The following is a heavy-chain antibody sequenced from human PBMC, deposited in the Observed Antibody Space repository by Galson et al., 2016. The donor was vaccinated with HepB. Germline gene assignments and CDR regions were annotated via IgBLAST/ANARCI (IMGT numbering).Heavy chain of an antibody. CDR3: ARGGPYYYDNSGYYFAFDF. V-gene: IGHV1-46*01. CDR2: INPSGGST. Sequence: SVKVSCKASGYTFTTYYIHWVRQAPGQGLEWMGIINPSGGSTSYAQNFQDRVTMSRDTSTSTVYMDLSSLRSEDTAVYYCARGGPYYYDNSGYYFAFDFWGQGTMVTVS. D-gene: IGHD3-22*01. J-gene: IGHJ3*01. CDR1: GYTFTTYY.